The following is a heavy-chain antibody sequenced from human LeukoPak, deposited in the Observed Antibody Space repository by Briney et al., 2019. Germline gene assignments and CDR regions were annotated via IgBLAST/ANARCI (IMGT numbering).Heavy chain of an antibody. CDR1: GGSII. CDR3: ARKGPEHLPTYFDH. Sequence: SQTLSLTCSVSGGSIIWSWIRQSPGQGLEWIGYIWPSGSTNYNPSLSGRVAISLDKSRNHFTLMVTAVTAADTAFYYCARKGPEHLPTYFDHWGRGILVTVSS. CDR2: IWPSGST. V-gene: IGHV4-30-2*06. J-gene: IGHJ4*02. D-gene: IGHD2-21*01.